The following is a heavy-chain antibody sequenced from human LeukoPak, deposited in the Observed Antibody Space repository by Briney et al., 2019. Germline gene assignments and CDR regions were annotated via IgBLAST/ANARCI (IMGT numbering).Heavy chain of an antibody. D-gene: IGHD2-2*01. V-gene: IGHV3-21*01. CDR2: ISSSSSDI. Sequence: GGSLRLSCVASRFTFSGYSMNWVRQAPGKGLEWVSSISSSSSDIYYADSVKGRFTISRDNARDSLYLQVNSLRAEDTAVYYCARDPWARSSYWGQGTLVTVSS. CDR1: RFTFSGYS. CDR3: ARDPWARSSY. J-gene: IGHJ4*02.